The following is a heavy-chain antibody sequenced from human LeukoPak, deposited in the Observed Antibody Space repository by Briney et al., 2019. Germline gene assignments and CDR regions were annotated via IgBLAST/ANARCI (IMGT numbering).Heavy chain of an antibody. V-gene: IGHV3-15*01. CDR3: ATIRDLDY. CDR2: ILSKTHGGAA. CDR1: GYTFNSAW. J-gene: IGHJ4*02. Sequence: PGGSLRLSCAASGYTFNSAWMIWVRQAPGKGLEWVGRILSKTHGGAADCAAPVKGRFSVSRDDSKNTLYLQMNSLKTEDTAVYYCATIRDLDYWGQGTLVTVSS.